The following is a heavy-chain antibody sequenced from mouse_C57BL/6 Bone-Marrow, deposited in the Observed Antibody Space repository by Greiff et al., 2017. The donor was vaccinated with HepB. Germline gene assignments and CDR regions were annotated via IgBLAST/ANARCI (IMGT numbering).Heavy chain of an antibody. V-gene: IGHV1-15*01. CDR3: TRPHTLREYFDY. J-gene: IGHJ2*01. CDR1: GYTFTDYE. D-gene: IGHD1-1*01. CDR2: IDPETGGT. Sequence: QVQLQQSGAELVRPGASVTLSCKASGYTFTDYEMHWVKQTPVHGLEWIGAIDPETGGTAYNQKFKGTAILTADKSSSTAYMELRSLTSEDSAVYYCTRPHTLREYFDYWGQGTTLTVSS.